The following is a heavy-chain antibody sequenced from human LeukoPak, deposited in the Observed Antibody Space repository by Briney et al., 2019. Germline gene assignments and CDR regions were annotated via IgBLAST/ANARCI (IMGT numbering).Heavy chain of an antibody. J-gene: IGHJ3*02. CDR2: ISPGGGTT. Sequence: GGSLRLSCAVSGFTFSNEAMGWVRQLRGGGLEWVSTISPGGGTTYYAESMKGRFTISRDNSKSTLYLEMNSLRVEDTAVYYCAKEEAGWGPEGAFDIWGQGTMVTVSS. CDR3: AKEEAGWGPEGAFDI. CDR1: GFTFSNEA. D-gene: IGHD1-14*01. V-gene: IGHV3-23*01.